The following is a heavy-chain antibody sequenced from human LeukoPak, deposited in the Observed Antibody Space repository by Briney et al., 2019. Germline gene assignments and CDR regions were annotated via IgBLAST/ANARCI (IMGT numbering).Heavy chain of an antibody. D-gene: IGHD3-22*01. CDR1: GGSFSGYY. Sequence: SETLSLTCAVYGGSFSGYYWSWIRQPPGKGLEWIGEINHSGSTNYNPSLKSRVTISVDTSKNQFSLKLSSVIAADTAVYYCARGSGYYLFDYWGQGTLVTVSS. V-gene: IGHV4-34*01. CDR3: ARGSGYYLFDY. CDR2: INHSGST. J-gene: IGHJ4*02.